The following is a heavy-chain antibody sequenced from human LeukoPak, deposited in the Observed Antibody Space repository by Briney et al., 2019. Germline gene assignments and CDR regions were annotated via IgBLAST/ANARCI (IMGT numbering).Heavy chain of an antibody. CDR3: ARHMYNWNDGPTLRWGAFDI. CDR2: IYPGDSDT. V-gene: IGHV5-51*01. J-gene: IGHJ3*02. CDR1: GSIFTSYW. Sequence: GASLEISCKGSGSIFTSYWIGWVRPLPGEGLEWVGIIYPGDSDTRYSPSFQGQVTISADKSISTAYRQWSSLKASDTAMYYCARHMYNWNDGPTLRWGAFDIWGQGTMVTVSS. D-gene: IGHD1-1*01.